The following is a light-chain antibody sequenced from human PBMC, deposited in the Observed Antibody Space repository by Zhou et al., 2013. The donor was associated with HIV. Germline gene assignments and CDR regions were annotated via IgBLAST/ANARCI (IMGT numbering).Light chain of an antibody. CDR2: AAS. Sequence: IWMTQSPSLLSASTGDTVTITCRANQGISSYLAWFQQKPGKAPILLIYAASVLQSGVPSRFSGSGSGTEFTLTISNLQPEDCATYYCQQGNSFPITFGQGTRLEIK. J-gene: IGKJ5*01. CDR3: QQGNSFPIT. V-gene: IGKV1-12*01. CDR1: QGISSY.